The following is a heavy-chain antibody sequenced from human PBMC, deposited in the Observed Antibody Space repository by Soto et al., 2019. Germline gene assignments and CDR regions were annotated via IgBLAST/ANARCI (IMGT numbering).Heavy chain of an antibody. Sequence: GGSLRLSCAAFGSICTTSRLSWVRQAPGKGLEWVSTISGRGTNTYYADSVKGRFIISRDNLKNTVNLHRNGLGVEDTSIYYCATSFRYFDNLGQGTRVTVSS. CDR1: GSICTTSR. J-gene: IGHJ4*02. CDR3: ATSFRYFDN. V-gene: IGHV3-23*01. CDR2: ISGRGTNT.